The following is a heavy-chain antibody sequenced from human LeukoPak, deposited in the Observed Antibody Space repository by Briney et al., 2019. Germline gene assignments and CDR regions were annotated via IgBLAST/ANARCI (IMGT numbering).Heavy chain of an antibody. CDR1: GYTFTSYG. V-gene: IGHV1-18*01. CDR3: ARDSRYTVTTGY. Sequence: ASVKVSCKASGYTFTSYGISWVRQAPGQGLEWMGWISANNGNTNYAQKLQGRVTMTTDTSTSTAYMELRSLRSDDTAVYYCARDSRYTVTTGYWGQGTLVTVSS. D-gene: IGHD4-11*01. J-gene: IGHJ4*02. CDR2: ISANNGNT.